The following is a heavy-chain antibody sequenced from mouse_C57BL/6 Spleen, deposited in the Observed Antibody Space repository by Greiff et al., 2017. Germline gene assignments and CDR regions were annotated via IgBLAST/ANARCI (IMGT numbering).Heavy chain of an antibody. Sequence: VQLQQSGAELVKPGASVKLSCTASGFNIKDYYMHWVKQRTEQGLEWIGRIDPEDGDTKYAPKFQGKATITADTSSNTAYLPLSSLPSEATAVYYCAGSEAQATWFAYWGQGTLVTVSA. D-gene: IGHD3-2*02. J-gene: IGHJ3*01. CDR3: AGSEAQATWFAY. V-gene: IGHV14-2*01. CDR2: IDPEDGDT. CDR1: GFNIKDYY.